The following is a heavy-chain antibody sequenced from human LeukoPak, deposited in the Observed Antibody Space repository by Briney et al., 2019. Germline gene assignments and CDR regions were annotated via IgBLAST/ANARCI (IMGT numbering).Heavy chain of an antibody. D-gene: IGHD6-13*01. CDR2: ISGSGGST. Sequence: PGGSLRLSCTASGFTFSSYAMSWVRQAPGKGLEWVSGISGSGGSTYYADSVKGRFTISRDNSKNTLYLQMNSLRAEDTAVYYCAKGAYSSSWYENWFDPWGQGTLVTVSS. CDR3: AKGAYSSSWYENWFDP. J-gene: IGHJ5*02. CDR1: GFTFSSYA. V-gene: IGHV3-23*01.